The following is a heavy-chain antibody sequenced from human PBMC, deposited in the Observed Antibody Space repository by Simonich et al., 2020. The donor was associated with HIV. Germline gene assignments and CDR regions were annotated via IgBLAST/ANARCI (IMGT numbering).Heavy chain of an antibody. CDR3: ARGIRAGDFYSQYYYYMDV. CDR2: INHSGNT. CDR1: VASFNAYY. D-gene: IGHD2-21*02. Sequence: QVQLQQWGAGLLKPSETLSLTCAVYVASFNAYYWSWIRQSPGKGLEWIGEINHSGNTKYRPSLKSRLTISADTSKDQFSLKLTSVTAADTAVYYCARGIRAGDFYSQYYYYMDVWGKGTTVIVSS. V-gene: IGHV4-34*01. J-gene: IGHJ6*03.